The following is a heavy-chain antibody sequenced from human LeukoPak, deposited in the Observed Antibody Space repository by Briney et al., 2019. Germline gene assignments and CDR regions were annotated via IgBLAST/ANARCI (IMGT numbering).Heavy chain of an antibody. CDR2: ISWNSGSI. D-gene: IGHD6-6*01. CDR3: ARVPMIAARPRYFQH. J-gene: IGHJ1*01. Sequence: PGGSLRLSCAASGFTFDDYAMHWVRQAPGKGLEWVSGISWNSGSIGYADSVKGRFTISRDNAKNSLYLQMNSLRVEDTAVYYCARVPMIAARPRYFQHWGQGTLVTVSS. CDR1: GFTFDDYA. V-gene: IGHV3-9*01.